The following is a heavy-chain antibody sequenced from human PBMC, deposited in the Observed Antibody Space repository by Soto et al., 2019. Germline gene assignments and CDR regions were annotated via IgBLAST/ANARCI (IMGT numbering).Heavy chain of an antibody. Sequence: SETLSLTCSVSGGSISGSYWSWIRQSPGKGLEWLGYVYYTGSTNYSPSLRSRVSISVGTSKNEFSLRLSSVTAADTAVYYCARENWSDGHYFDYWGQATLGTAS. D-gene: IGHD1-1*01. J-gene: IGHJ4*02. CDR3: ARENWSDGHYFDY. CDR1: GGSISGSY. CDR2: VYYTGST. V-gene: IGHV4-59*01.